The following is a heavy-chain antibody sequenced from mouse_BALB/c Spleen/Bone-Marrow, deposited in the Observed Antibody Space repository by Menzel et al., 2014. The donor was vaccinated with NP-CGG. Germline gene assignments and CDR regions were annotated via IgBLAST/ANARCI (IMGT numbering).Heavy chain of an antibody. Sequence: SGPELVKPGASVKISCKTSGYTFTEYTMHWVKQSHGKSLEWIGGINPNNGGTIYNQKFKGKATLTVVKSSSTAYMELRSLTSEDSAVYYCARKDYGYNYVMDYWGQGTSVTVSS. J-gene: IGHJ4*01. CDR2: INPNNGGT. CDR3: ARKDYGYNYVMDY. D-gene: IGHD1-2*01. V-gene: IGHV1-18*01. CDR1: GYTFTEYT.